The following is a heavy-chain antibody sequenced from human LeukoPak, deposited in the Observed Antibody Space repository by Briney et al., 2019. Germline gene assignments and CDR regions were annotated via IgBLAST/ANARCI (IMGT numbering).Heavy chain of an antibody. Sequence: GGSLRLSYAGSGFTFSSYRMHWVRQAPGKGLVWVSRINTDGGITRYADSVKGRFTISRDNAKNTLYLQMNSLRAEDTAVYYCARRLTTSDGFDMWGQGTMVTVSS. CDR3: ARRLTTSDGFDM. J-gene: IGHJ3*02. CDR2: INTDGGIT. V-gene: IGHV3-74*01. CDR1: GFTFSSYR. D-gene: IGHD4-11*01.